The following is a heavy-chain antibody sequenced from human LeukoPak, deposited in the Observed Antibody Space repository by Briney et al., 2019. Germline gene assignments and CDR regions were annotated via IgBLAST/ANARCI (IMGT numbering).Heavy chain of an antibody. CDR3: ARAILDY. CDR2: IWYDGSNK. J-gene: IGHJ4*02. V-gene: IGHV3-33*01. Sequence: GESLKISCKGSGYSFTSYWIGWVRQAPGKGLEWVAVIWYDGSNKYYADSVKGRFTISRDNSKNTLYLQMNSLRAEDTAVYYCARAILDYWGQGTLVTVSS. CDR1: GYSFTSYW.